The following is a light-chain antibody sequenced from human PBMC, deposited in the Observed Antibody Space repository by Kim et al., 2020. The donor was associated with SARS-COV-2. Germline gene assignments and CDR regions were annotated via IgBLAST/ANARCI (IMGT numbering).Light chain of an antibody. V-gene: IGLV2-23*02. CDR3: CSYAGSRTYV. Sequence: GQSITISCTGTSSDVGNFNLVSWYQQRPGKAPKLMIYEVSKRPSGVSNRFSGSKSGNTASLTISGLQAEDEADYYCCSYAGSRTYVFGSGTKVTVL. J-gene: IGLJ1*01. CDR1: SSDVGNFNL. CDR2: EVS.